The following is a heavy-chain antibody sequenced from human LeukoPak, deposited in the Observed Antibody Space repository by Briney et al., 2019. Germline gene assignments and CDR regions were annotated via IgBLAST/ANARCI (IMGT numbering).Heavy chain of an antibody. D-gene: IGHD3-10*01. Sequence: GASVKVSCKASGYTFTSYDINWVRQATGQGLEWMGWMNPNSGNTGYAQKFQGRVTITRDTSISTAYMELSRLRSDDTAVYYCARVAEAYYYGSGTLFDYWGQGTLVTVSS. CDR2: MNPNSGNT. J-gene: IGHJ4*02. CDR1: GYTFTSYD. CDR3: ARVAEAYYYGSGTLFDY. V-gene: IGHV1-8*03.